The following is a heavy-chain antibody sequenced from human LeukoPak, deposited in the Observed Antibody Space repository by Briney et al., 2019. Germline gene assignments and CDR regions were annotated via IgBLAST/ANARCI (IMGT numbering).Heavy chain of an antibody. J-gene: IGHJ3*02. CDR3: ARVRHYGDYVGGLNAFDI. CDR2: ISGSGTSI. D-gene: IGHD4-17*01. Sequence: GGSLRLSCAASGFTFSNFGMSWVRQAPGKGLEWVSAISGSGTSIYYADSVKGRFTISRDNAKNSLYLQMNSLRAEDTAVYYCARVRHYGDYVGGLNAFDIWGQGTMVTVSS. CDR1: GFTFSNFG. V-gene: IGHV3-23*01.